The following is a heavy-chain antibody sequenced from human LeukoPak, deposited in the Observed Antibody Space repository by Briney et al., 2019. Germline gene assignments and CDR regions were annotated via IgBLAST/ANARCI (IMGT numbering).Heavy chain of an antibody. CDR3: ARVQVVPAAMMGHPGGYFDY. J-gene: IGHJ4*02. V-gene: IGHV3-21*01. CDR1: GFTFSSYS. CDR2: ISSSSSYI. D-gene: IGHD2-2*01. Sequence: GGSLRLSCAASGFTFSSYSMNWVRQAPGKGLEWVSSISSSSSYIYYADSVKGRFTISRDNAKNSLYLQMNSLRAEDTAVYYCARVQVVPAAMMGHPGGYFDYWGQGTLVTVSS.